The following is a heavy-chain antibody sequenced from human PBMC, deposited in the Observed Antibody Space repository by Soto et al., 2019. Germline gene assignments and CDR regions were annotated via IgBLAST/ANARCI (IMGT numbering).Heavy chain of an antibody. V-gene: IGHV1-18*01. Sequence: QVQLVQSGAEVKKPGASVKVSCKASGYTFTSYGISWVRQAPGQGLEWMGWISAYNGNTNYAQKLQGRVTMTTDTSTSTAYMELRSLRSDDTAVYYCARVRSYYDSSGYFLFDYWGQGTLVTVSS. CDR3: ARVRSYYDSSGYFLFDY. D-gene: IGHD3-22*01. J-gene: IGHJ4*02. CDR2: ISAYNGNT. CDR1: GYTFTSYG.